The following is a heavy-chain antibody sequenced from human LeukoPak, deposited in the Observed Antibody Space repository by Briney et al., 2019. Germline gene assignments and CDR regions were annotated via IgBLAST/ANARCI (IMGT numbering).Heavy chain of an antibody. CDR2: VSYSGTT. Sequence: PSETLSLTCSVSGDTISSHYWSWIRQSPGEGLEWIGYVSYSGTTNYNPSLKSRVTISVDTAKNQFSLKLTSVNAADTAVYYCARDLQRHDAFDIWGQGTMVTVSP. CDR1: GDTISSHY. V-gene: IGHV4-59*11. CDR3: ARDLQRHDAFDI. J-gene: IGHJ3*02.